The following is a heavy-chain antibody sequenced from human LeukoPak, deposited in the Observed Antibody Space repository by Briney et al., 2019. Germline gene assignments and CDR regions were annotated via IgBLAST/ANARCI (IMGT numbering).Heavy chain of an antibody. CDR2: IYHSGSA. CDR1: GGSLSSGDYS. V-gene: IGHV4-30-2*01. Sequence: SETLSLTCAVSGGSLSSGDYSWTWIRQPPGKGLEWVGYIYHSGSAYYNPSLKSPVTISVDRSKNHFSLTLSSVTAADTAVYYCARDNGIATTNDAFDIWGQGTMVTVSS. J-gene: IGHJ3*02. D-gene: IGHD1-26*01. CDR3: ARDNGIATTNDAFDI.